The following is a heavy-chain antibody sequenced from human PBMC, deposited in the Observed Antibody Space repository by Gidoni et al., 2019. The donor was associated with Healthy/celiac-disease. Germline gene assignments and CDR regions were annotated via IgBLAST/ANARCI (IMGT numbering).Heavy chain of an antibody. V-gene: IGHV3-66*01. J-gene: IGHJ4*02. CDR1: GFTVRSNY. Sequence: EVQLVESGGALVQPGGSLGLSGAASGFTVRSNYMSWVRQAPGKGLEWVSVSYSGGSKYYADSVKGRFTIARDNSKNTLYLQMNCLRAEDTAVYYCARGSSGSYYNVISYHFDYWGQGTLVTVSS. D-gene: IGHD3-10*01. CDR3: ARGSSGSYYNVISYHFDY. CDR2: SYSGGSK.